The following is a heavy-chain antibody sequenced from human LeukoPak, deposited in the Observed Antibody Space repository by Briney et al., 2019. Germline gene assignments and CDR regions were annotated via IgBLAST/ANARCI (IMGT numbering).Heavy chain of an antibody. Sequence: ASVKVSCKASGYTFTSYDINWVRQATGQGLEWMGWMNPNGGNTGYAQKFQGRVTMTRNTSISTAYMELSSLRSEDTAVYYCARAHVGGYYYDSSGYYEGWGQGTLVTVSS. CDR1: GYTFTSYD. CDR3: ARAHVGGYYYDSSGYYEG. J-gene: IGHJ4*02. V-gene: IGHV1-8*01. D-gene: IGHD3-22*01. CDR2: MNPNGGNT.